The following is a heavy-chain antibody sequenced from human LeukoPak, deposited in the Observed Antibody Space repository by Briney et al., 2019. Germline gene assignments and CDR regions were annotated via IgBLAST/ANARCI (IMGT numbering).Heavy chain of an antibody. CDR3: ARFLVFRTRGGQQRHYYYMDV. J-gene: IGHJ6*03. V-gene: IGHV1-8*03. CDR1: GYTFTSYD. Sequence: GASVKVSCKASGYTFTSYDINWVRQATGQGLEWMGWMNPNSGNTGYAQKFQGRVTITRNTSISTAYMELSSLRSEDTAVYYCARFLVFRTRGGQQRHYYYMDVWGKGTTVTVSS. CDR2: MNPNSGNT. D-gene: IGHD6-13*01.